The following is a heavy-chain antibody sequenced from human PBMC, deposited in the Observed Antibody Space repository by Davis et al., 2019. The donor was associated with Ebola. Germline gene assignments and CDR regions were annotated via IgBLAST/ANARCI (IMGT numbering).Heavy chain of an antibody. CDR2: IWYDGSNE. D-gene: IGHD4-23*01. CDR3: AKDVLAGRGTTLGYYYGMDV. J-gene: IGHJ6*02. CDR1: GFTFSNYA. Sequence: GESLKISCAASGFTFSNYAMHWVRQAPGKGLEWVTVIWYDGSNENYADSVRGRFTISRDNSKDTLYLQMNNLRAEDTAVYYCAKDVLAGRGTTLGYYYGMDVWGQGTTVTVSS. V-gene: IGHV3-33*06.